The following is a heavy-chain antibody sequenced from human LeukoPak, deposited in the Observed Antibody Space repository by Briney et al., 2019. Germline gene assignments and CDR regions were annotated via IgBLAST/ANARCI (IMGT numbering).Heavy chain of an antibody. D-gene: IGHD5-18*01. CDR1: GGTFSSYA. J-gene: IGHJ4*02. V-gene: IGHV1-69*04. CDR3: AREGPPGEWIQLWLGARGYYFDY. CDR2: IIPILGIA. Sequence: GSSVKVSCKASGGTFSSYAISWVRQAPGQGLEWMGRIIPILGIANYAQKFQGRVTITADKSTSTAYMELSSLRSEDTAVYYCAREGPPGEWIQLWLGARGYYFDYWGQGTLVTVSS.